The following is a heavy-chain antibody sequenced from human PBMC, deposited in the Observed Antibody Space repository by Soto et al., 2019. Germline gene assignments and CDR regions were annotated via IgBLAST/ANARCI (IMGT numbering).Heavy chain of an antibody. D-gene: IGHD3-16*01. Sequence: QVQLVQSGAEVKKPGASVKVSCKASGYTFTSYGISWVRQAPGQGLEWMGWISAYNGNTNYAQKLQGRVTITTDNHRITAYRELRGRRSVDPAVYYCGREGEKVAALYVTRYYSGMDVGGQGTTVAVSS. CDR2: ISAYNGNT. V-gene: IGHV1-18*04. CDR3: GREGEKVAALYVTRYYSGMDV. CDR1: GYTFTSYG. J-gene: IGHJ6*02.